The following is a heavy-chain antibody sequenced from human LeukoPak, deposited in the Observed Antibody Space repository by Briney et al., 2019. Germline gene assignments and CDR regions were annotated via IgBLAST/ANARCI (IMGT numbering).Heavy chain of an antibody. V-gene: IGHV5-51*01. CDR1: GYSFTSYW. CDR3: ARRRGRAAWFDP. D-gene: IGHD6-25*01. Sequence: GESLKISCEGSGYSFTSYWTAWVRQMPGKGLELMGIIYPGDSDIRYSPSFQGQVTISADKSISTAYLQWSSLKASDTAMYYCARRRGRAAWFDPWGQGTLVTVSS. CDR2: IYPGDSDI. J-gene: IGHJ5*02.